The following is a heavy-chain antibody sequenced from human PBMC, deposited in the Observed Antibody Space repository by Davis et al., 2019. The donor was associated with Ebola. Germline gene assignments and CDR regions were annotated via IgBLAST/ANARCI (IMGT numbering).Heavy chain of an antibody. D-gene: IGHD4-23*01. CDR1: GFTFSSYG. CDR2: IWYDGSNK. V-gene: IGHV3-33*01. Sequence: PGGSLRLSCAASGFTFSSYGMHWVRQAPGKGLEWVAVIWYDGSNKYYADSAKGRFTISRDNSKNTLYLQMNSLRAEDTAVYYCATGGNWHFDYWGQGTLVTVSS. CDR3: ATGGNWHFDY. J-gene: IGHJ4*02.